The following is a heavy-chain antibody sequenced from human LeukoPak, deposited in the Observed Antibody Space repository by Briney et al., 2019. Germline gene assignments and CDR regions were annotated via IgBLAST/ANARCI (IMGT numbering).Heavy chain of an antibody. D-gene: IGHD1-26*01. Sequence: GGSLRLPCTASGFTFGDSAMSWFRQAPGKGLEWVSFIRGNSYSGTTQYAASVKGRFTISRDDSKSIAYLQMNSLETEDTAVYFCARDVRGSGTYYDYWGQGTLVTVSS. CDR3: ARDVRGSGTYYDY. V-gene: IGHV3-49*03. CDR1: GFTFGDSA. CDR2: IRGNSYSGTT. J-gene: IGHJ4*02.